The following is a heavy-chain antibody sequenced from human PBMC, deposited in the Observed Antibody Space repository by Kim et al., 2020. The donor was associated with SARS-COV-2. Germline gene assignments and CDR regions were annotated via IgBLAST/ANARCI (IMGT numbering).Heavy chain of an antibody. CDR3: ARGTMISSGWYVGVSLEYFQH. V-gene: IGHV4-61*02. J-gene: IGHJ1*01. D-gene: IGHD6-19*01. CDR1: GGSISSGSYY. CDR2: IYTSGST. Sequence: SETLSLTCTVSGGSISSGSYYWSWIRQPAGKGLEWIGRIYTSGSTNYNPSLKSRVTISVDTSKNQFSLKLSSVTAADTAVYYCARGTMISSGWYVGVSLEYFQHWGQGTLVTVSS.